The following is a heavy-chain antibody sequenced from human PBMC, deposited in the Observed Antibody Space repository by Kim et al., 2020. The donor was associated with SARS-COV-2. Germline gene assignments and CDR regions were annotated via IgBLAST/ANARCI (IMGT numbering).Heavy chain of an antibody. Sequence: GGSLRLSCTASGFVFSNFGMHWVRQAPDRGLEWVALIRYDGTGVLYSDSVRGRFTISRDNSNNTLYLQMNSLTTEDTARYYCARDWARLWIGYGAVDYWGQGSLVSVSS. J-gene: IGHJ4*02. V-gene: IGHV3-30*02. CDR3: ARDWARLWIGYGAVDY. D-gene: IGHD3-3*01. CDR2: IRYDGTGV. CDR1: GFVFSNFG.